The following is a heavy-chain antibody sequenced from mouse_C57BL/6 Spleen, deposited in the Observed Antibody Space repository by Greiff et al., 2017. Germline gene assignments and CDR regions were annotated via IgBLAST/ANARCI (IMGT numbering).Heavy chain of an antibody. Sequence: QVQLKESGPGLVAPSQSLSITCTVSGFSLTSYGVHWVRQPPGKGLEWLVVIWSDGSTTYNSALKSSLSISQDNSKSQVFLKMNSLQTDDTAMYYCARGYGSSRYAMDYWGQGTSVTVSS. CDR2: IWSDGST. CDR3: ARGYGSSRYAMDY. D-gene: IGHD1-1*01. J-gene: IGHJ4*01. CDR1: GFSLTSYG. V-gene: IGHV2-6*03.